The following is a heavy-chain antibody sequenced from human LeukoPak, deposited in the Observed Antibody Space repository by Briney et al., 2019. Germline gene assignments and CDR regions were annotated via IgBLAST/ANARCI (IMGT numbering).Heavy chain of an antibody. Sequence: SETLSLTCSVSGASINDYYWTWIRQPPGKGLEWLGYVYHTGTSGYHPSLKSRVAMSLDTSKNQVSLKLSSVTAADTAVYFCTRAVNGGHFDSWGQGTLVTVSS. CDR2: VYHTGTS. CDR3: TRAVNGGHFDS. J-gene: IGHJ4*02. D-gene: IGHD2-8*01. V-gene: IGHV4-59*12. CDR1: GASINDYY.